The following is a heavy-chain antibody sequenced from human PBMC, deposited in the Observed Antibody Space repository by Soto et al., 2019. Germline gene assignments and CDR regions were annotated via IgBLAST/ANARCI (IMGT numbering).Heavy chain of an antibody. CDR3: ARAPSTWSGYYSRSENDYYYYYMDV. D-gene: IGHD3-3*01. Sequence: GGSLRLSCAASGFTFSSYGMHWVRQAPGKGLEWVAVIWYDGSNKYYAVSVKSRITINPDTSKNQFSLQLNSVTPEDTAVYYCARAPSTWSGYYSRSENDYYYYYMDVWGKGTTVTVSS. J-gene: IGHJ6*03. CDR2: IWYDGSNK. V-gene: IGHV3-33*01. CDR1: GFTFSSYG.